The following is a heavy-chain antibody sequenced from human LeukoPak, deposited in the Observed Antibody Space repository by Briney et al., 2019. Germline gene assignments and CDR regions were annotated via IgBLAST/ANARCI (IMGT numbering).Heavy chain of an antibody. CDR2: INSDGSEG. J-gene: IGHJ4*02. CDR1: GFTSSGFW. CDR3: ASSGSYRFDY. D-gene: IGHD1-26*01. V-gene: IGHV3-7*03. Sequence: PGGSLILSCAVSGFTSSGFWMSWSRQAPGKGLEWVASINSDGSEGYYADVVKGRFTISRDNAKNSLYLQINSLRAEDTAVYYCASSGSYRFDYWGQGTLVTVSS.